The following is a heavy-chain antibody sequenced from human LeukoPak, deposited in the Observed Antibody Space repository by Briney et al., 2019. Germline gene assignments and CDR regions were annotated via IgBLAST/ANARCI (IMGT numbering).Heavy chain of an antibody. CDR3: ANDGAPGGGFDY. J-gene: IGHJ4*02. Sequence: GGSLRLSCTVSGFTVSSNSMSWVRQAPGKGLEWVSAISGSGGSTYYADSVKGRFTISRDNSKNTLYLQMNSLRAEDTAVYYCANDGAPGGGFDYWGQGTLVTVSS. CDR1: GFTVSSNS. V-gene: IGHV3-23*01. CDR2: ISGSGGST. D-gene: IGHD3-16*01.